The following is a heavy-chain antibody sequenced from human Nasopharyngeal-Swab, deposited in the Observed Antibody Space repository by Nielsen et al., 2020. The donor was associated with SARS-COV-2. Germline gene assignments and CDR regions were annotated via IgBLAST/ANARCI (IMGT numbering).Heavy chain of an antibody. CDR1: GYTFTSYG. CDR3: ARAVGREDIVVVPAAEPYYYGMDV. V-gene: IGHV1-18*01. J-gene: IGHJ6*02. D-gene: IGHD2-2*01. CDR2: ISAYNGNT. Sequence: ASVKVSCKASGYTFTSYGISWVRQAPGQGLEWMGWISAYNGNTNYAQKLQGRVTMTTDTSTSTVYMELRSLRSDDTAVYYCARAVGREDIVVVPAAEPYYYGMDVWGQGTTVTVSS.